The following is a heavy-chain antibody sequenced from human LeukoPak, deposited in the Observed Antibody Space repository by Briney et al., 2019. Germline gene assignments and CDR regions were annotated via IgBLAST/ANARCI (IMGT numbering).Heavy chain of an antibody. V-gene: IGHV1-69*04. CDR1: GGTFSSYA. Sequence: SVKVSCKSPGGTFSSYAIIWVRQAPGQGLEWMGGIIPILGIANYAQKFQGRVTITADKSTSTAYMELSSLRSEDTAVYYCARTPDTAMVPFDYWGQGTLVTVSS. CDR2: IIPILGIA. J-gene: IGHJ4*02. CDR3: ARTPDTAMVPFDY. D-gene: IGHD5-18*01.